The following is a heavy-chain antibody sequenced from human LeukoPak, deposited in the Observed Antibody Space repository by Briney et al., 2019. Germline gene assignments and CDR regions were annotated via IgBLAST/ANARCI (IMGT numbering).Heavy chain of an antibody. CDR3: ARLPPGTHDNWFDP. CDR1: GYTFTNYA. Sequence: ASVKVSCKASGYTFTNYAINWVRQAPGQGLEWMGWITTDTGNPTYAQGFTGRFVFSLDTSVTTAYLQITSLKAEDTAVYYCARLPPGTHDNWFDPWGQGPWSPSPQ. D-gene: IGHD6-13*01. V-gene: IGHV7-4-1*02. CDR2: ITTDTGNP. J-gene: IGHJ5*02.